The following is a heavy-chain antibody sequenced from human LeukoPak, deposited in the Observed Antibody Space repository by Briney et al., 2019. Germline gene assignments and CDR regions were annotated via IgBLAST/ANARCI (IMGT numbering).Heavy chain of an antibody. CDR1: GFTFSSYS. V-gene: IGHV3-21*01. CDR2: ISSSSSYI. Sequence: GGSLRLSCAASGFTFSSYSMNWLRQAPGKGLEWVSSISSSSSYIYYADSVKGRFTSSRDNAKNSLDLQMNSLRAEDTAVDYCARGTVTYFDYWGQGTLVTVSS. CDR3: ARGTVTYFDY. J-gene: IGHJ4*02. D-gene: IGHD4-17*01.